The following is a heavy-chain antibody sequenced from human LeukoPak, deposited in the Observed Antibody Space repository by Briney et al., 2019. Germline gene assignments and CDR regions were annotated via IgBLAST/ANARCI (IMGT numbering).Heavy chain of an antibody. CDR1: GFTFSYHW. CDR2: IKNDGAVK. Sequence: GGSLTLSCAASGFTFSYHWMTWVRQAPGKGLEWVANIKNDGAVKNYVDSVKGRFTVSRDNAKNSLYLQMNSLRAEDTAVYSGAKDSYSKGDFGGQGGLVTVSA. CDR3: AKDSYSKGDF. J-gene: IGHJ4*02. V-gene: IGHV3-7*01. D-gene: IGHD6-13*01.